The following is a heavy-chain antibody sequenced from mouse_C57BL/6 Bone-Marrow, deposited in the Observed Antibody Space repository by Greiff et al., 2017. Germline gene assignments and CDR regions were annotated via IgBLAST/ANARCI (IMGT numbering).Heavy chain of an antibody. CDR1: GYTFTSYW. D-gene: IGHD2-3*01. CDR3: ARSWLLRWFAY. J-gene: IGHJ3*01. CDR2: IHPNSGST. Sequence: QVQLQQPGAELVKPGASVKLSCKASGYTFTSYWMHWVKQRPGQGLEWIGMIHPNSGSTNYNEKFKSKATLTVDKSSSTAYMQLSSLTSEDSAVYCCARSWLLRWFAYWGQGTLVTVSA. V-gene: IGHV1-64*01.